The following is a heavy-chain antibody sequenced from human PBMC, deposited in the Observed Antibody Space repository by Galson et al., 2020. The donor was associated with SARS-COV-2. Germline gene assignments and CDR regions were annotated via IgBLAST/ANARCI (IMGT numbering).Heavy chain of an antibody. V-gene: IGHV3-15*01. CDR2: VKSKTDGGTK. J-gene: IGHJ4*02. CDR3: TWTTVTLQWDF. CDR1: GFTFSNAW. Sequence: GGSLRLSCAASGFTFSNAWMSWVSQAPGKGLEWVGRVKSKTDGGTKDNAAPVKGRFIISRDDSKNTLYLQMDSLKTEDTAVYYCTWTTVTLQWDFWGQGTQVTVSS. D-gene: IGHD4-17*01.